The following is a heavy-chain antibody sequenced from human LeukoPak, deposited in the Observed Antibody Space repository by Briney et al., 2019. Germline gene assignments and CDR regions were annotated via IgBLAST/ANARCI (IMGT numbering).Heavy chain of an antibody. CDR1: GFTFSNYW. D-gene: IGHD1-14*01. CDR3: ARNQRRLDY. J-gene: IGHJ4*02. Sequence: GGSLRLSCAASGFTFSNYWMTWVRQAPGKGLELVANIKQDGSEKYYVDSVKGRFTISRDNAKNSLYLQMNSLRAEDTAVYYCARNQRRLDYWGQGTLVTVSS. V-gene: IGHV3-7*01. CDR2: IKQDGSEK.